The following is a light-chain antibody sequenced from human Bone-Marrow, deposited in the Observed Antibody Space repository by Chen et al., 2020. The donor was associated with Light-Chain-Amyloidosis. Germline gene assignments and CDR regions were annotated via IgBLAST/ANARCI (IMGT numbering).Light chain of an antibody. J-gene: IGKJ4*01. CDR1: QSVGNY. Sequence: EIVLTQSPATLSLSPGERATLSCKASQSVGNYLAWYQQKPGQAPRLLIYDASNRATGIPARFSGSGSGTDFTLTISSLEPEDFAVYYCQQRTNWLTFGGGTRVEI. CDR3: QQRTNWLT. V-gene: IGKV3-11*01. CDR2: DAS.